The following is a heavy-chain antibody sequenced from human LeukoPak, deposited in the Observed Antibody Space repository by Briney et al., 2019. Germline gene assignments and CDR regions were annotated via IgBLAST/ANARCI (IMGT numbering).Heavy chain of an antibody. Sequence: ASVKVSCKASGYTFTGYYMHWVRQAPGQGLEWMGWINPNSGGTNYAQKFQGRGTMTRDKSISTAYMELSRLRSDDTAVYYCARDTAFIGYCSSTSCYPPYYFDYWGQGTLVTVSS. V-gene: IGHV1-2*02. D-gene: IGHD2-2*01. CDR1: GYTFTGYY. CDR2: INPNSGGT. CDR3: ARDTAFIGYCSSTSCYPPYYFDY. J-gene: IGHJ4*02.